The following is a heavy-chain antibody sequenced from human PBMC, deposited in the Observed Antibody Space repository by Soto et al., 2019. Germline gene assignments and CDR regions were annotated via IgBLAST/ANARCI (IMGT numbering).Heavy chain of an antibody. Sequence: QVQLVQSGAEVKKPGASVKVSCKASGYTFTSYGISWVRQAPGQGLEWMGWISAYNGTTNYAQKLQGRVTMTTDTATSTAYMELGSLRADDTAVYYCARSTGILPGSPVREAEYFQHWGQGTLVTVSS. J-gene: IGHJ1*01. D-gene: IGHD2-15*01. CDR1: GYTFTSYG. CDR2: ISAYNGTT. CDR3: ARSTGILPGSPVREAEYFQH. V-gene: IGHV1-18*01.